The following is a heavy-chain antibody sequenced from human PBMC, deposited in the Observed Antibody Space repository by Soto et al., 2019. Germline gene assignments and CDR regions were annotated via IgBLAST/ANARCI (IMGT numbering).Heavy chain of an antibody. CDR1: GFTFSSYG. V-gene: IGHV3-30*18. Sequence: QVQLVESGGGVVQPGRSLRLSCAASGFTFSSYGMHWVRQAPGKGLEWVAVISYDGSNKYYADSVKGRFTISRDNSKNTLYLQVSCLRAEDTAVYSCAKDYDSNAMDVWGQGTTVTVSS. D-gene: IGHD3-22*01. J-gene: IGHJ6*02. CDR3: AKDYDSNAMDV. CDR2: ISYDGSNK.